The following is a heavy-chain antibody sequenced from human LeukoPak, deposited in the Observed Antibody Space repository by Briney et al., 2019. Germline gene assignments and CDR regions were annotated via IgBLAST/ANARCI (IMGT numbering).Heavy chain of an antibody. J-gene: IGHJ5*02. CDR2: IYYSGST. CDR3: ARAYDSSGYYYKLGFDP. D-gene: IGHD3-22*01. CDR1: GGSISSGDYY. V-gene: IGHV4-30-4*01. Sequence: PSETLSLTCTVSGGSISSGDYYWSWIRQPPGKGLEWIGYIYYSGSTYYNPSLKSRVTRSVDTSKNQFSLKLSSVTAADTAVYYCARAYDSSGYYYKLGFDPWGQGTLVTVSS.